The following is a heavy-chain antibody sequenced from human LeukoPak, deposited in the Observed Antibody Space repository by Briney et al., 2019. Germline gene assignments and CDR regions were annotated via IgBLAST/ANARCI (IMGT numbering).Heavy chain of an antibody. J-gene: IGHJ5*02. V-gene: IGHV1-2*02. CDR3: ARSRSVITTTIIVIRRPWFDP. D-gene: IGHD3-22*01. CDR1: GYTFTGYY. Sequence: ASVKVSCKASGYTFTGYYMHWVRQAPGQGLEWMGWINPNSGGTNYAQKFKGRVTMTRDTSISTAYMELSRLRSDDTAVYYCARSRSVITTTIIVIRRPWFDPWGQGTLVTVSS. CDR2: INPNSGGT.